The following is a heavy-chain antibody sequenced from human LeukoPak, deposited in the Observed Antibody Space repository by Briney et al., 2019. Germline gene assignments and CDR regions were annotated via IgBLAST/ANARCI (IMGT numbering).Heavy chain of an antibody. Sequence: NPGGSLRLSCSASGFTFTNAWMSWVRQAPGKGLEWVGRIKSKTDGGTTDYAAPVKGRFSISRDDSKNTLYLQMNSLKSEDTAVYYCQGGRFWGQGTLVAVSS. CDR2: IKSKTDGGTT. V-gene: IGHV3-15*01. CDR1: GFTFTNAW. CDR3: QGGRF. J-gene: IGHJ4*02. D-gene: IGHD1-26*01.